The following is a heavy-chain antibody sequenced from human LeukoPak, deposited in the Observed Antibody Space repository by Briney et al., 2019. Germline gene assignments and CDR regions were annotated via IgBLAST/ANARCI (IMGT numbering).Heavy chain of an antibody. J-gene: IGHJ4*02. CDR3: ARDSCSGGTCYFDY. V-gene: IGHV1-69*05. CDR1: GDTFSSYA. CDR2: IIPIFGTA. Sequence: SVKVSCKASGDTFSSYAISWVRQAPGQGLEWMGGIIPIFGTANYAQKFQGRVTITTDESPSTAYMELSSLRSEDTAVYYCARDSCSGGTCYFDYWGQGTLVTVSS. D-gene: IGHD2-15*01.